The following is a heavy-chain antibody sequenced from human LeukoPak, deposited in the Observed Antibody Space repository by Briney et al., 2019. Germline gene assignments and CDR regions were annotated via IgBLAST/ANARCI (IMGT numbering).Heavy chain of an antibody. CDR2: IGGSETSI. J-gene: IGHJ6*02. Sequence: PGGSLRLSCAASGFTFSTFNMNWVRQAPGKGLEWVSSIGGSETSIYYADSVKGRFTISRDNAKNSLYLQMKSLRAEDTAVYYCARDSERIQLWRSDYYGMDVWGQGTTVTVSS. D-gene: IGHD5-18*01. CDR3: ARDSERIQLWRSDYYGMDV. V-gene: IGHV3-21*01. CDR1: GFTFSTFN.